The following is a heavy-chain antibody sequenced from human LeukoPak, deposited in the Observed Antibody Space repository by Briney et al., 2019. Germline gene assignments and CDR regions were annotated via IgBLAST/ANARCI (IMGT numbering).Heavy chain of an antibody. V-gene: IGHV3-30*04. Sequence: HSGGSLRLSCAAPGFTFSSYAMHWVRQAPGKGLEWVAVISYDGSNKYYADSVKGRFTISRDNSKNTLYLQMNSLRAEDTAVYYCARMGAVVVASPPGPFDCWGQGTLVTVSS. CDR2: ISYDGSNK. D-gene: IGHD2-15*01. CDR1: GFTFSSYA. CDR3: ARMGAVVVASPPGPFDC. J-gene: IGHJ4*02.